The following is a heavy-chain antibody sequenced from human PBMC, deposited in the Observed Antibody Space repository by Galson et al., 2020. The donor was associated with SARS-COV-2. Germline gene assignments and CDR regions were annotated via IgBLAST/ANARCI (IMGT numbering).Heavy chain of an antibody. CDR1: GFLLSNYW. D-gene: IGHD3-10*01. Sequence: GESLKISCAASGFLLSNYWMTWVRQAPGQGLEWVANIKQDGSEKYYGDSVKGRFTISRDNAKSSLYLQMNSLRVEDTAVYYCATPMVRGRTDDLEVWGQGTMVTVSS. J-gene: IGHJ3*01. CDR2: IKQDGSEK. CDR3: ATPMVRGRTDDLEV. V-gene: IGHV3-7*05.